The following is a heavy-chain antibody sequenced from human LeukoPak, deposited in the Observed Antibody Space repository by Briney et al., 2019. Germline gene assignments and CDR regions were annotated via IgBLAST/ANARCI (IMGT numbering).Heavy chain of an antibody. CDR3: ASRSSVAASGPG. Sequence: GSLRLSCAASGFTFSTYSMNWVRQAPGKGLEWVSYISSSSTTIYYADSVKGRFTISRDNAKNSLYLQMSSLRADDTALYYCASRSSVAASGPGWGQGTLVTVSS. J-gene: IGHJ4*02. D-gene: IGHD2-15*01. V-gene: IGHV3-48*04. CDR1: GFTFSTYS. CDR2: ISSSSTTI.